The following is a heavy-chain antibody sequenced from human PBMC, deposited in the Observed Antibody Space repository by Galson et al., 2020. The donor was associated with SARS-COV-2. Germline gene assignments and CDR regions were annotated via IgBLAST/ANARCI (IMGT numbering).Heavy chain of an antibody. CDR3: ARESGTIAAAGTGDYYGMDV. CDR1: GFTFSSYW. CDR2: IKQDGSEK. J-gene: IGHJ6*02. V-gene: IGHV3-7*01. D-gene: IGHD6-13*01. Sequence: GESLKISCAASGFTFSSYWMSWVRQAPGKGLEWVANIKQDGSEKYYVDSVKGRFTISRDNAKNSLYLQMNSLRAEDTAVYYCARESGTIAAAGTGDYYGMDVWGQGTTVTVSS.